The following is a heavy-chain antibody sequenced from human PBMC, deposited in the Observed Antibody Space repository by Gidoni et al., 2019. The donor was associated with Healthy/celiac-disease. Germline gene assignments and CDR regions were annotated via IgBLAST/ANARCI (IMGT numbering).Heavy chain of an antibody. CDR1: GFPFSTYA. CDR3: AKDSPTYYYDSSGYSDAFDI. Sequence: EVQLLESGGGLVQPGGSLRVSCAASGFPFSTYAMSWVRQAPGKGLEWVSASRGSSGSTYYADSVKGRFTIFRDNSKNMLYLQMNSLRAEDTAVYYCAKDSPTYYYDSSGYSDAFDIWGQGTMVTVSS. J-gene: IGHJ3*02. CDR2: SRGSSGST. V-gene: IGHV3-23*01. D-gene: IGHD3-22*01.